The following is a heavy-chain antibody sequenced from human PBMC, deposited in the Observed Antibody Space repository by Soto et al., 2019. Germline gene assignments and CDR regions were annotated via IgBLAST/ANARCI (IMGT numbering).Heavy chain of an antibody. CDR3: ARVTSMVRGVIDNWFDP. CDR1: GGTFSSYA. CDR2: IIPMYGPA. V-gene: IGHV1-69*01. J-gene: IGHJ5*02. Sequence: QVPLVQSGAEVKKPGSSVTVSCKASGGTFSSYAIHWVRQAPGQGLEWMGGIIPMYGPAKYAQRFQGRVTITADESTPTVYMERTSLTSQYTAVYYCARVTSMVRGVIDNWFDPWGHGTLVTVSS. D-gene: IGHD3-10*01.